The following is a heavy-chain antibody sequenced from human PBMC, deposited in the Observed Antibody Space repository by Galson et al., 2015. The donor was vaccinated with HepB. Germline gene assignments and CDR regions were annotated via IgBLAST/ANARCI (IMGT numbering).Heavy chain of an antibody. J-gene: IGHJ3*02. CDR2: ISYDGSNK. V-gene: IGHV3-30*18. CDR3: AKRISGFGFDI. Sequence: SLRLSCAASGFTFSSYGMHWVRQAPGKGLEWVAVISYDGSNKYYADSVKGRFTISRDNSKNTLYLQMNSLRAEDTAVYYCAKRISGFGFDIWGQGTMVTVSS. CDR1: GFTFSSYG. D-gene: IGHD3-10*01.